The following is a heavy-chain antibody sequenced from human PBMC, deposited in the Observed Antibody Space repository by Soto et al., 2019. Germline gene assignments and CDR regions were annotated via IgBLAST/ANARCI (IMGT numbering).Heavy chain of an antibody. CDR2: VTANGGST. D-gene: IGHD2-21*02. CDR3: ASLGVGDWANYYYYGMDV. CDR1: GFTFSVYA. V-gene: IGHV3-23*01. Sequence: GGSLRLSCAATGFTFSVYAMSWVRQAPGKGLEWVSAVTANGGSTYSADSVKGRFTISRDNSKNTLFLQMNSLRAEDTAVYYCASLGVGDWANYYYYGMDVWGQGTTVTVSS. J-gene: IGHJ6*02.